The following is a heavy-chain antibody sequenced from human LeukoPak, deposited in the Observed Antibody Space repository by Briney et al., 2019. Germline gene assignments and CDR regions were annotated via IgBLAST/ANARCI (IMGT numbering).Heavy chain of an antibody. CDR2: INEDGSRK. CDR3: AGGYYAGY. Sequence: GGSLRLSCVGSGFTFSNYWINWVRQAPGKGLEWVGNINEDGSRKNYADSVKGRFTISRDNSKNSLYLQMDSLRAEDTALYYCAGGYYAGYWGQGTQVTVSS. D-gene: IGHD2-2*01. CDR1: GFTFSNYW. V-gene: IGHV3-7*04. J-gene: IGHJ4*02.